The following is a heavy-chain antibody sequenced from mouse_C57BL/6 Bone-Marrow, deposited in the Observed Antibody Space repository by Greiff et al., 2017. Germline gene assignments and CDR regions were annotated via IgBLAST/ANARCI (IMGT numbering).Heavy chain of an antibody. CDR1: GYTFTDYY. Sequence: EVQLQQSGPELVKPGASVKISCKASGYTFTDYYMNWVKQSHGKSLEWIGDINPNNGGTSYNQKFKGKATLTVDKSSSTAYMELRSLTSEDSAVYYCATPITTVVGYFDYWGQGTTLTVSS. CDR3: ATPITTVVGYFDY. D-gene: IGHD1-1*01. CDR2: INPNNGGT. J-gene: IGHJ2*01. V-gene: IGHV1-26*01.